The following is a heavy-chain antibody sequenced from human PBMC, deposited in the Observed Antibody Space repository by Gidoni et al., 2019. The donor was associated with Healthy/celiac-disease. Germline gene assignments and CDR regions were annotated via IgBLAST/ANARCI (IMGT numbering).Heavy chain of an antibody. V-gene: IGHV3-23*01. CDR2: ISGSGGST. CDR1: GFTFSSYA. CDR3: ANVPPMITMIVVEGFMDV. D-gene: IGHD3-22*01. J-gene: IGHJ6*02. Sequence: EVQLLESGGGLVQPGGSLRLSCAASGFTFSSYAMSWVRQAPGKGLEWVSAISGSGGSTYYADSVKGRFTISRDNSKNTLYLQMNSLRAEDTAVYYCANVPPMITMIVVEGFMDVWGQGTTVTVSS.